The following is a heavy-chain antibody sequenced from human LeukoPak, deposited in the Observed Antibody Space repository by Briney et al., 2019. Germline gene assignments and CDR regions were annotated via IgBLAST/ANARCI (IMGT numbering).Heavy chain of an antibody. CDR1: GHTFTSYD. D-gene: IGHD5-18*01. V-gene: IGHV1-8*01. J-gene: IGHJ3*02. CDR2: MNPNSGNT. Sequence: ASVKVSCKASGHTFTSYDINWVRQATGQGLEWMGWMNPNSGNTGYAQKFQGRVTMTRNTSISTAYMELSSLRSEDAAVYYCARPTVDTDAFDIWGQGTMVTVSS. CDR3: ARPTVDTDAFDI.